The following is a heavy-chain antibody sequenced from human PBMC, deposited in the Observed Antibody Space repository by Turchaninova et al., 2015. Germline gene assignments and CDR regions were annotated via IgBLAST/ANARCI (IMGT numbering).Heavy chain of an antibody. CDR3: ARGRVHMDY. Sequence: QVQLQQWGAGLLKPSETLSLFCAVYGESLSACHWSWIRPPPGKGLELIGEINHSGDTKYNPSLKSRVIISVDASKSQFSLNLNSVTAEDTAFYFCARGRVHMDYWSQGTLVTVSS. J-gene: IGHJ4*02. CDR1: GESLSACH. CDR2: INHSGDT. V-gene: IGHV4-34*01. D-gene: IGHD1-1*01.